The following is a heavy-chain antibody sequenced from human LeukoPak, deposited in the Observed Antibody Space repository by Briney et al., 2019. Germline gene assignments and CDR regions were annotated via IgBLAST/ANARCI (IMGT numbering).Heavy chain of an antibody. D-gene: IGHD1-26*01. Sequence: GGSLRLSCAVSGFTFSSYEMNWVRQAPGKGLEWVSYISSSGTYIYYADSVKGRFTISRDNAKNSLDLQMNSLRAEDTGVYYCARGRGVVATTTQGDWGQGTLVTVSS. CDR2: ISSSGTYI. CDR3: ARGRGVVATTTQGD. V-gene: IGHV3-48*03. J-gene: IGHJ4*02. CDR1: GFTFSSYE.